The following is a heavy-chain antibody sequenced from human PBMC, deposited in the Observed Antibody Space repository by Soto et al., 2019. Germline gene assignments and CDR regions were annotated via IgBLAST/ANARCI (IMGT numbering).Heavy chain of an antibody. CDR2: ISWNSVSI. CDR1: GFNFNDYG. CDR3: AKDMENGYNPYYYYGMDV. J-gene: IGHJ6*04. D-gene: IGHD3-10*01. Sequence: GGSLRLSCAASGFNFNDYGMHWVRQAPGKGLEWVSSISWNSVSIGYADSVKGRFTISRDNAKNSLYLQMNSLRAEDTALYYCAKDMENGYNPYYYYGMDVWGKGTTVTVSS. V-gene: IGHV3-9*01.